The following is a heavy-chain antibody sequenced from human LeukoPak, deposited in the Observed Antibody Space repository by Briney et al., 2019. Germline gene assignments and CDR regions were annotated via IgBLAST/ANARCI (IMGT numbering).Heavy chain of an antibody. CDR3: ARAGSLWFGESKLDY. CDR2: INQDGSEK. V-gene: IGHV3-7*01. D-gene: IGHD3-10*01. CDR1: GFTSIAYA. Sequence: GGSLRLSCVGSGFTSIAYALTWARRAPGKGLEWVANINQDGSEKYYVDSVKGRFTISRDNAKNPLYLQMNSLRAEDTAVFYCARAGSLWFGESKLDYWGQGTLVTVSS. J-gene: IGHJ4*02.